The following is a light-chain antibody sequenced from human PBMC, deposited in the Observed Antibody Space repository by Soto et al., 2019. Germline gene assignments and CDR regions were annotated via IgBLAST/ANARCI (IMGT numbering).Light chain of an antibody. CDR3: MQALQTPWT. CDR1: QSLLHRNGYNY. V-gene: IGKV2-28*01. Sequence: DIVMTQSPLSLPVTPGESASISCRSNQSLLHRNGYNYLDWYLQKPGQSPQVLIYLGSNRASGVPDRFSGSGSGTDFTLKISRVEAEDVGVYYCMQALQTPWTFGQGTKVEIK. J-gene: IGKJ1*01. CDR2: LGS.